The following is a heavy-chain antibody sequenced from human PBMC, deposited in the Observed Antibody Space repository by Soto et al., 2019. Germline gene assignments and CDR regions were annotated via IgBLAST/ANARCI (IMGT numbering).Heavy chain of an antibody. CDR2: ISHSGDT. CDR1: GESIISGAYS. V-gene: IGHV4-30-2*01. D-gene: IGHD1-26*01. J-gene: IGHJ6*02. CDR3: ARDGAWRGFDV. Sequence: QVQLQESGSGLLKPSQTLSLTCAVSGESIISGAYSWSWIRQPPGKGLEWIGYISHSGDTYYNPSLKSRATISIDRSRDQFSLNLNFVTAADVAVCFCARDGAWRGFDVWGQGTTVTVSS.